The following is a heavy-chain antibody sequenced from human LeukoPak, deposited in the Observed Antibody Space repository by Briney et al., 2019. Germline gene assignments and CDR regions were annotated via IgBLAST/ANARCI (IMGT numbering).Heavy chain of an antibody. V-gene: IGHV3-21*01. CDR2: ISSSSSYI. CDR1: GFTFVSCS. J-gene: IGHJ3*02. CDR3: ARDSLIFSDAFDI. Sequence: GGSLRLSCAASGFTFVSCSMNWVRQAPGKGLEWVSSISSSSSYIYYADSVKGRFTISRDNAKNSLYLQMNSLRAEDTAVYYCARDSLIFSDAFDIWGQGTMVTVSS. D-gene: IGHD3-9*01.